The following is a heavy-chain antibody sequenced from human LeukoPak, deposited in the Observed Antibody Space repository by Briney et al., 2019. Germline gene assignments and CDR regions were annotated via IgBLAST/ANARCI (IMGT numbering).Heavy chain of an antibody. D-gene: IGHD2-2*01. CDR2: INPNSGGT. J-gene: IGHJ1*01. CDR3: ARGTYCSSTSCFDGYFQH. V-gene: IGHV1-2*02. Sequence: ASVKVSCKASGYTFTGYYMHWVRQAPGQGLEWMGWINPNSGGTNYAQKFQGRVTMTRDTSISTAYMELSRLRSDGTAVYYCARGTYCSSTSCFDGYFQHWGQGTLVTVSS. CDR1: GYTFTGYY.